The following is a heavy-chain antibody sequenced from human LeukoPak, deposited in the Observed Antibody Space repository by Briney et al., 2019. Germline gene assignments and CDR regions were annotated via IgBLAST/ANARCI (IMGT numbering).Heavy chain of an antibody. V-gene: IGHV3-30*03. CDR1: GFIFSNYG. CDR2: ISYDGSDK. D-gene: IGHD3-22*01. Sequence: PGRSLRLSCAASGFIFSNYGMHWVRQAPGKGLEWVAVISYDGSDKYYADSVKGRFTISRDNSKNTLYLQMNSLRAEDTAVYYCARGYYDSSGYSPGGFDYWGQGTLVTVSS. CDR3: ARGYYDSSGYSPGGFDY. J-gene: IGHJ4*02.